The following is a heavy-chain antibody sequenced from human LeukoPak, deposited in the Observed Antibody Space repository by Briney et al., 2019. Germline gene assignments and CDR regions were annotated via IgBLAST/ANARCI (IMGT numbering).Heavy chain of an antibody. V-gene: IGHV3-73*01. CDR3: TRLGSLIAAAGTKHYYYYGMDV. CDR2: IRSKANSYST. CDR1: GFTFSGSA. J-gene: IGHJ6*02. D-gene: IGHD6-13*01. Sequence: PGGSLKLSCAASGFTFSGSAMHWDRQASGKGLEWVGRIRSKANSYSTAYAASVKGRFTISRDDSKNTAYLQMNSLKTEDTAVYYCTRLGSLIAAAGTKHYYYYGMDVWGQGTTVTVSS.